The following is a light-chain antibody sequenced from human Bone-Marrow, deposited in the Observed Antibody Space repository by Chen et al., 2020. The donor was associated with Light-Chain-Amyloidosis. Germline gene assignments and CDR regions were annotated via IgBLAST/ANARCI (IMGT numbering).Light chain of an antibody. CDR2: WAS. Sequence: IVLIQSPDSLTVSLRELATIKCESSQSVLFTSNNKNYLAWYEQRPGQPPKLLISWASTRESGVPDRFSGSGSGTHFTLNISSLRAEDVAVYYCQQYYISPLTVGGGTKVEVK. CDR1: QSVLFTSNNKNY. CDR3: QQYYISPLT. J-gene: IGKJ4*01. V-gene: IGKV4-1*01.